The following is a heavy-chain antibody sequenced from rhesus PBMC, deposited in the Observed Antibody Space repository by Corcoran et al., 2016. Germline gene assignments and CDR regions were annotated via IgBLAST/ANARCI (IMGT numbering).Heavy chain of an antibody. V-gene: IGHV4-165*02. J-gene: IGHJ5-1*01. D-gene: IGHD4-29*01. CDR1: GAFISGYY. Sequence: QVQLQAAGPGLVTPSEIPSPTAAASGAFISGYYWYWIRHPPGEGLEWIGNIGDSGGTDYNPTLNSRVTISTDTSKHQFSLKMTSVTAADPAVYCCARRTTVLNRLDVWGAGVLVTVSS. CDR3: ARRTTVLNRLDV. CDR2: IGDSGGT.